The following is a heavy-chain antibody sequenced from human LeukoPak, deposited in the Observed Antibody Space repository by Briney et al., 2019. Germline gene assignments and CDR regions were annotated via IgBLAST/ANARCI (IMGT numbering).Heavy chain of an antibody. D-gene: IGHD3-10*01. CDR2: TYYRSKWYN. V-gene: IGHV6-1*01. CDR1: GDSVSNNNVA. Sequence: SQTLSLTCAISGDSVSNNNVAWNWIRQSPSRGPEWLGRTYYRSKWYNDYAISVKSRITINPDTSMNQFSLQLNSVTPDDTAVYHCARVSSRVFDYWGQGTLVTVSS. CDR3: ARVSSRVFDY. J-gene: IGHJ4*02.